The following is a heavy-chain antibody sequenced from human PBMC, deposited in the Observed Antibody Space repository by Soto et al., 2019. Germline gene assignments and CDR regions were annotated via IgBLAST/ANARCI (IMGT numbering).Heavy chain of an antibody. V-gene: IGHV4-30-2*01. CDR2: IYHSGSA. D-gene: IGHD3-10*01. Sequence: SETLSLTCAVSGGSISSGGYSWSWIRQPPGKGLEWIGYIYHSGSAYYNPALKSRVTISVDRSKNQFSLKLSSVTAADTAVYYCARSITMVRGVNNWFDPWGQGTLVTVSS. J-gene: IGHJ5*02. CDR1: GGSISSGGYS. CDR3: ARSITMVRGVNNWFDP.